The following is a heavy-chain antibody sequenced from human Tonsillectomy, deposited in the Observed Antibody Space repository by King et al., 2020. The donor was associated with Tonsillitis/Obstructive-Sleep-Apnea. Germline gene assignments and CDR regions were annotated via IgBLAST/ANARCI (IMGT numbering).Heavy chain of an antibody. CDR1: GFSLSTSGVG. J-gene: IGHJ5*02. CDR3: EHSPQWYYYYDSSGYYSVWFDP. CDR2: IYWDDDK. V-gene: IGHV2-5*02. D-gene: IGHD3-22*01. Sequence: VTLKESGPTLVKPTQTLTLTCTFSGFSLSTSGVGVGWIRQPPGKALEWLALIYWDDDKRYSPSLKSRLTITKDTSKNQVVLTITNMNPVDTATYYCEHSPQWYYYYDSSGYYSVWFDPWGQGTLVTVSS.